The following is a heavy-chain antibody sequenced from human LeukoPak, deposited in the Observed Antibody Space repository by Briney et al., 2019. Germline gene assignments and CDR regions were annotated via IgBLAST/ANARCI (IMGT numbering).Heavy chain of an antibody. J-gene: IGHJ3*02. CDR3: ARVLGYSSSWYEYPTDAFDI. D-gene: IGHD6-13*01. CDR1: GFTFSSYW. Sequence: GGSLGLSCAASGFTFSSYWMSWVRQAPGKGLEWVANIKQDGSEKYYVDSVKGRFTISRDNAKNSLYLQMNSLRAEDTAVYYCARVLGYSSSWYEYPTDAFDIWGQGTMVTVSS. CDR2: IKQDGSEK. V-gene: IGHV3-7*01.